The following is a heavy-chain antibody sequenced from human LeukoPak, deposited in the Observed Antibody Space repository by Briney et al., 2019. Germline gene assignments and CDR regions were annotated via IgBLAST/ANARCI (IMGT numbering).Heavy chain of an antibody. Sequence: SETLSLTCTVSGGSISSYYWSWIRQPAGKGLEWIGRIYTSGSTNYNPSLKSRVTMSVDTSKNQFSLKLSSVTAADTAVYYCARAEVLGDGYNQGAFDIWGQGTMVTVSS. D-gene: IGHD5-24*01. V-gene: IGHV4-4*07. CDR1: GGSISSYY. CDR3: ARAEVLGDGYNQGAFDI. J-gene: IGHJ3*02. CDR2: IYTSGST.